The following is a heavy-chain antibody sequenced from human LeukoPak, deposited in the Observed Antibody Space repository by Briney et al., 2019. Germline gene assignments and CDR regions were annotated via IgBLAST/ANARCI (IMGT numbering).Heavy chain of an antibody. Sequence: GGSLRLSCAASGFTFSSYAMHWVRQAPGKGLEWVAVISYDGSNKYYADSVKGRFTISRDNSKNTLYLQMSSLRAEDTAVYYCARSRQTWIYYFDYWGQGTLVTVSS. CDR1: GFTFSSYA. CDR2: ISYDGSNK. J-gene: IGHJ4*02. D-gene: IGHD2-2*03. V-gene: IGHV3-30*15. CDR3: ARSRQTWIYYFDY.